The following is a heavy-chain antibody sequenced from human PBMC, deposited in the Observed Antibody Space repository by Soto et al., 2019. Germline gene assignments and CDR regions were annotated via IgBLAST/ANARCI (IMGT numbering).Heavy chain of an antibody. V-gene: IGHV4-31*03. Sequence: SETLSLTCTVSGGSISSGGYYWSWIRQHPGKGLEWIGYIYYSGSTYYNPSLKSRVTISVDTSKNQFSLKLSSVTAADTAVYYCASRVGWPPDLIAPHWFDPWGQGTLVTVSS. D-gene: IGHD3-22*01. CDR1: GGSISSGGYY. CDR3: ASRVGWPPDLIAPHWFDP. CDR2: IYYSGST. J-gene: IGHJ5*02.